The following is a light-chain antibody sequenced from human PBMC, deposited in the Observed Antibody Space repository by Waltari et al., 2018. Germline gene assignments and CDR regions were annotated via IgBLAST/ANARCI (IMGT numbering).Light chain of an antibody. CDR1: SNDVGGYNS. V-gene: IGLV2-14*01. CDR3: SSQSSNNVVL. Sequence: QSALTQPASVSGSPGQSVTIFCTGTSNDVGGYNSVSWYQEHPGQAPRVIIYDVSDRPSGVSDRVSGSKSGNTASPTISGLQAEDEADYYCSSQSSNNVVLFGGGTKLTVL. J-gene: IGLJ2*01. CDR2: DVS.